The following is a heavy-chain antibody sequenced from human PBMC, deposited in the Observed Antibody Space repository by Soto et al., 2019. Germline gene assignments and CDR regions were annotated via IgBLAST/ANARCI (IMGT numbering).Heavy chain of an antibody. D-gene: IGHD6-19*01. Sequence: QVQLVQSGAEVKKPGASVKVSCKASGYVFTAYYMHWVRQAPGQGLEWIGWINPYSGATNYPQKFQGRVTVTTDTSIRTVYMELTSLRSDDTAVYYCAREEIPVPGTRGGFDYWGQGTLVTVSS. V-gene: IGHV1-2*02. CDR3: AREEIPVPGTRGGFDY. CDR1: GYVFTAYY. J-gene: IGHJ4*02. CDR2: INPYSGAT.